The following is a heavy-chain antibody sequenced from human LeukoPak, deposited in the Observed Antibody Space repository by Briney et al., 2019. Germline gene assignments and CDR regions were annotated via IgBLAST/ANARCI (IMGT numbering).Heavy chain of an antibody. V-gene: IGHV4-59*12. J-gene: IGHJ4*02. Sequence: PSETLSLTCAVYGGSFSGYYWSWIRQPPGKGLEWIGYIYYSGSTNYNPSLKSRVTISVDTSKNQFSLKLSSVTAADTAVYYCARASPDRGGLWFGESYYYFDYWGQGTLVTVSS. D-gene: IGHD3-10*01. CDR1: GGSFSGYY. CDR3: ARASPDRGGLWFGESYYYFDY. CDR2: IYYSGST.